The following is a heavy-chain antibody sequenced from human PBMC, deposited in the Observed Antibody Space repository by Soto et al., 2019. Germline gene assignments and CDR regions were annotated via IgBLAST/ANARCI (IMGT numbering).Heavy chain of an antibody. J-gene: IGHJ2*01. D-gene: IGHD5-18*01. V-gene: IGHV1-18*01. CDR2: ISAYNGNT. CDR3: ARDRGYSYGFVGDFDL. CDR1: GYTFTSYG. Sequence: ASVKVSCKASGYTFTSYGISWVRQAPGQGLEWMGWISAYNGNTNYAQKLQGRVTMTTDTSTSTAYMELRGLRSDDTAVYYCARDRGYSYGFVGDFDLWGRGTLVTVSS.